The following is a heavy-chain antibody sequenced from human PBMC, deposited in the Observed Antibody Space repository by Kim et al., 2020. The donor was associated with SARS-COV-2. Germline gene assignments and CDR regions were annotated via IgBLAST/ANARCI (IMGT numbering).Heavy chain of an antibody. CDR1: GFTVSSNY. D-gene: IGHD3-10*01. V-gene: IGHV3-53*04. J-gene: IGHJ6*02. CDR2: IYSGGST. CDR3: ACSLSLDYGSGSYYGMDV. Sequence: GGSLRLSCAASGFTVSSNYMSWVRQAPGKGLEWVSVIYSGGSTYYADSVKGRFTISRHNSKNTLYLQMNSLRAEDTAVYYCACSLSLDYGSGSYYGMDVWGQGTTVTVSS.